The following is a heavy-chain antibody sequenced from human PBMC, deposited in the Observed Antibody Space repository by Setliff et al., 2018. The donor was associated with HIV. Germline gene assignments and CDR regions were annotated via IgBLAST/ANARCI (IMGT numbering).Heavy chain of an antibody. J-gene: IGHJ4*02. CDR3: ARSPRIGVAGEFEY. V-gene: IGHV4-31*03. D-gene: IGHD6-19*01. CDR1: GGSISSGGFY. CDR2: IYNTGST. Sequence: SETLSLTCTVTGGSISSGGFYWTWIRPHPGKGLEWIGYIYNTGSTYHSPSLESRVTISIDTSQNQFSLKVNSVTAADTAVYYCARSPRIGVAGEFEYWGQGTLVTVSS.